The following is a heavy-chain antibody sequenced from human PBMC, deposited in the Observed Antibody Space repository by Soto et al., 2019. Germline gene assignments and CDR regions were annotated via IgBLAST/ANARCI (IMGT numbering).Heavy chain of an antibody. Sequence: GGSLRLSCAASGFTFDDYAMHWVRQAPGKGLEWVSGISWNSGSIGYADSVKGRFTISRDNAKNSLYLQMNSLRAEDTALYYCAKDRKEFWSGYYKGYYYYYMDVWGKGTTVTVSS. D-gene: IGHD3-3*01. V-gene: IGHV3-9*01. CDR1: GFTFDDYA. CDR2: ISWNSGSI. CDR3: AKDRKEFWSGYYKGYYYYYMDV. J-gene: IGHJ6*03.